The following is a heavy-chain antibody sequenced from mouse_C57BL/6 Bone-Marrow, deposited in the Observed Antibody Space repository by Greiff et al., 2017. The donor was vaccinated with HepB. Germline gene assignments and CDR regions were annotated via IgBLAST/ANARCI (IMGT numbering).Heavy chain of an antibody. CDR1: GYTFTSYT. V-gene: IGHV1-4*01. J-gene: IGHJ3*01. CDR2: INPSSGYT. Sequence: VKLMESGAELARPGASVKMSCKASGYTFTSYTMHWVKQRPGQGLEWIGYINPSSGYTKYNQKFKDKATLTTDKSSSTAYMQLSSLTSEDSAVYYCARDVKTWFAYWGQGTLVTVSA. CDR3: ARDVKTWFAY.